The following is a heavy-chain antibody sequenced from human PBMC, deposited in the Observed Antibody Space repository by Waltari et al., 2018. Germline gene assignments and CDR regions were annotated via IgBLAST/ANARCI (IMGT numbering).Heavy chain of an antibody. D-gene: IGHD2-15*01. Sequence: QVQLVQSGAEVKKPGSSVKVSCKASGGTFSSYAISWVRQAPGPGLEWMGGIIPIFGTANYAQKFQGRVTITADESTSTAYMELSSLRSEDTAVYYCARDPGYCSGGSCWYYFDYWGQGTLVTVSS. V-gene: IGHV1-69*12. CDR1: GGTFSSYA. CDR3: ARDPGYCSGGSCWYYFDY. J-gene: IGHJ4*02. CDR2: IIPIFGTA.